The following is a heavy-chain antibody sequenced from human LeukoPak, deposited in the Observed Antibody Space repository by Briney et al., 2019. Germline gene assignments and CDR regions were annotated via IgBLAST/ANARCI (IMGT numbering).Heavy chain of an antibody. CDR3: TTMTIVPTDY. D-gene: IGHD2-2*01. Sequence: GGSLRLSCEASGFTFTNAWMNWVRQAPGKGPEWVGRIKSKRDGGATEYAAPVKGRFIISRDDSENTLYLQMNSLKTEDTAVYYCTTMTIVPTDYWGQGTLVTVSS. V-gene: IGHV3-15*01. J-gene: IGHJ4*02. CDR1: GFTFTNAW. CDR2: IKSKRDGGAT.